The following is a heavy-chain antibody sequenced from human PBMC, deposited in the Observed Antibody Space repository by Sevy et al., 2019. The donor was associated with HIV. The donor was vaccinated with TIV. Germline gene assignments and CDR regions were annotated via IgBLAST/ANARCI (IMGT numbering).Heavy chain of an antibody. CDR1: GFTFSSYA. D-gene: IGHD3-10*01. Sequence: GGSLRLSCAASGFTFSSYAMSCVRQAPGKGLEWVSAISGSGGSTYYADSVKGRFTISRDNSKNTLYLQMNSLRVEDTAVYYCAKEFREATYWYFDLWGRGTLVTVSS. J-gene: IGHJ2*01. V-gene: IGHV3-23*01. CDR2: ISGSGGST. CDR3: AKEFREATYWYFDL.